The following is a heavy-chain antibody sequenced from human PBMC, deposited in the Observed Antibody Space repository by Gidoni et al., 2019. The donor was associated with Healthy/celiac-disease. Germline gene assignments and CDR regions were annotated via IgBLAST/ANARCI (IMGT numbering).Heavy chain of an antibody. J-gene: IGHJ6*02. D-gene: IGHD6-13*01. V-gene: IGHV1-58*02. Sequence: QMQLVQSGPEVTKPGTSVQVSCKASGFTFTSSAMQWVRQARGQRLEWIGWIVVGSGNTNYAQKFQERVTITRDMSTSTAYMELSSLRSEDTAVYYCGLGSAAGTGGRGSYGMDVWGQGTTVTVSS. CDR1: GFTFTSSA. CDR2: IVVGSGNT. CDR3: GLGSAAGTGGRGSYGMDV.